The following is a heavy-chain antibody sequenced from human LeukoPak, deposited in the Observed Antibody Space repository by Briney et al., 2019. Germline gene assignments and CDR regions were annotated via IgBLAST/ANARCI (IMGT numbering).Heavy chain of an antibody. J-gene: IGHJ5*02. Sequence: PSETLSLTCTVSGYSISSGYFWGWIRQPPGKGLECIGTIYHSGSTYYNPSLKSRVTISVDTSKNQFSLKLNSVTAADTAVDYCARIYSSSWFLNWFDPWGQGTLVTVSS. CDR2: IYHSGST. V-gene: IGHV4-38-2*02. CDR3: ARIYSSSWFLNWFDP. D-gene: IGHD6-13*01. CDR1: GYSISSGYF.